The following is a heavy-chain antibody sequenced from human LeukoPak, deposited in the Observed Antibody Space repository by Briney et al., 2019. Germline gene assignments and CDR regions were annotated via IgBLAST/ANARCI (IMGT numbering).Heavy chain of an antibody. CDR2: IYTSGST. CDR3: ARDSASSAFDY. Sequence: PSETLCLTCTVSGGSISSYYWSWIRQPAGKGLEWIGRIYTSGSTNYNPSLKSRVTMSVDTSKNQFSLKLSSVTAADTAVYYCARDSASSAFDYWGQRSLVTVSS. D-gene: IGHD3-22*01. CDR1: GGSISSYY. J-gene: IGHJ4*02. V-gene: IGHV4-4*07.